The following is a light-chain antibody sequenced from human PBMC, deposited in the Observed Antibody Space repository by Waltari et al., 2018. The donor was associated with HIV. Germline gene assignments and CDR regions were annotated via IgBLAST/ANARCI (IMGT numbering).Light chain of an antibody. CDR2: EVN. V-gene: IGLV2-23*02. CDR1: SSDVGSYNV. CDR3: CSYAGSSTHV. Sequence: QSALTQPASVSGSPGQSITISCTGTSSDVGSYNVVSWYQQHPGKAPKLMIYEVNKRPAVVSNRFSGSKSGNTASLTISGLQAEDEADYHCCSYAGSSTHVFGTGTKVTVL. J-gene: IGLJ1*01.